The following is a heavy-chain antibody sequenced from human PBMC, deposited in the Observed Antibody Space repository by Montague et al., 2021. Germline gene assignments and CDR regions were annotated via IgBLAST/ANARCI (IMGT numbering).Heavy chain of an antibody. J-gene: IGHJ5*02. CDR2: IYYSGDS. CDR1: GASITSNIYY. CDR3: AGVFSSWYVGWFDP. D-gene: IGHD6-13*01. V-gene: IGHV4-39*07. Sequence: SETLSLTCTVSGASITSNIYYWGWIRQSPGKGLEWIGSIYYSGDSFYQPSLKSRMTMAVDASKNQFSLKLSSVTAADTAIYYCAGVFSSWYVGWFDPWGQGTLVTVSS.